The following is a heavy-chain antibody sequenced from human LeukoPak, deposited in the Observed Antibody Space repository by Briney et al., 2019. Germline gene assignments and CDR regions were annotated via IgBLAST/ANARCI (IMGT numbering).Heavy chain of an antibody. CDR1: GFTFSDHY. CDR2: TRNKANSYTT. D-gene: IGHD3-10*01. CDR3: AREGKRITMVRGVITPRGYYYMDV. Sequence: GGSLRLSCAASGFTFSDHYMDWVRQAPGKGLEWVGRTRNKANSYTTEYAASVKGRFTISRDDSKDSLYLQMNSLKTEDTAVYYCAREGKRITMVRGVITPRGYYYMDVWGKGTTVTVSS. V-gene: IGHV3-72*01. J-gene: IGHJ6*03.